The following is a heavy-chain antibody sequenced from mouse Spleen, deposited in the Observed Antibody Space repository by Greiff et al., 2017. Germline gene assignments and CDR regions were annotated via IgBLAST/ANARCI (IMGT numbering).Heavy chain of an antibody. CDR2: ISYSGST. Sequence: ESGPGLVKPSQSLSLTCTVTGYSITSDYAWNWIRQFPGNKLEWMGYISYSGSTSYNPSLKSRISITRDTSKNQFFLQLNSVTTEDTATYYCARSAAMDYWGQGTSVTVSS. CDR3: ARSAAMDY. J-gene: IGHJ4*01. CDR1: GYSITSDYA. V-gene: IGHV3-2*02.